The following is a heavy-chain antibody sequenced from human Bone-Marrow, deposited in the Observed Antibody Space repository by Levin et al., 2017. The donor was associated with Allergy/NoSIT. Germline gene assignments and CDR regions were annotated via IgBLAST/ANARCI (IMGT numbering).Heavy chain of an antibody. D-gene: IGHD5-12*01. CDR1: GFTFSSYS. CDR3: AILPEGLYSGYDLVKDPYYYYGMDV. CDR2: ISSSSSYI. V-gene: IGHV3-21*01. Sequence: GGSLRLSCAASGFTFSSYSMNWVRQAPGKGLEWVSSISSSSSYIYYADSVKGRFTISRDNAKNSLYLQMNSLRAEDTAVYYCAILPEGLYSGYDLVKDPYYYYGMDVWGQGTTVTVSS. J-gene: IGHJ6*02.